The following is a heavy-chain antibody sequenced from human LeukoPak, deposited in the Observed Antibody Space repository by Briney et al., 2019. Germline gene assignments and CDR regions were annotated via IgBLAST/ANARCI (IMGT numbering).Heavy chain of an antibody. V-gene: IGHV3-23*01. D-gene: IGHD1-26*01. CDR2: ISGSGGST. CDR1: GFTFSSYA. J-gene: IGHJ4*02. Sequence: PGGSLRLSCAASGFTFSSYAVSWVRQAPGKGLDRVSVISGSGGSTYYADSVKGRFTISRDNSKNTLYLQMNSLRAEDTAVYYCAMEGSGSYVFDYWGQGTLVTVSS. CDR3: AMEGSGSYVFDY.